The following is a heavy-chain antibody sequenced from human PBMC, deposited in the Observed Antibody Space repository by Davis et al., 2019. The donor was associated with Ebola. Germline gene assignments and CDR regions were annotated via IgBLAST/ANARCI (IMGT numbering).Heavy chain of an antibody. CDR1: GFTFSSYG. V-gene: IGHV3-23*01. CDR3: ARVFMLMRGTPENQFDP. D-gene: IGHD1-14*01. J-gene: IGHJ5*02. CDR2: LTGSGATT. Sequence: PGGSLRLSCAGSGFTFSSYGMTWVRQAPGKALEWVASLTGSGATTFYTDSVRGWFTISRDNSKDTLYLQMNSLGAEDTAVYYCARVFMLMRGTPENQFDPWGQGTLVTVSS.